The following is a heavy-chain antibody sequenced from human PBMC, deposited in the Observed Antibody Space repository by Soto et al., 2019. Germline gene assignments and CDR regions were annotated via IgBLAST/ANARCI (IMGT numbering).Heavy chain of an antibody. D-gene: IGHD6-6*01. V-gene: IGHV1-2*04. CDR3: EVSAQYSSSPEGAYYYYGMDV. Sequence: ASVKVSCKASGYTFTGYYMHWVRQAPGQGLEWMGWINPNSGGTNYAQKFQGWVTMTRDTSISTAYMELSRLRSDDTAVYYCEVSAQYSSSPEGAYYYYGMDVWGQGTTVTVSS. CDR1: GYTFTGYY. J-gene: IGHJ6*02. CDR2: INPNSGGT.